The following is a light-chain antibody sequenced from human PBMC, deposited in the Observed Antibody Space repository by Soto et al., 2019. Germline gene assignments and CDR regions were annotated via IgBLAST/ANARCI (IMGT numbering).Light chain of an antibody. CDR1: QSVSSS. CDR2: GAC. J-gene: IGKJ5*01. CDR3: QQYNNWPPIT. V-gene: IGKV3-15*01. Sequence: ETVLPQSPGTLSLSPGERATLSCRASQSVSSSSLAWYQQRPGQARRLLSYGACTRATGIPARFSGSGSGTEFTLTISSLQSEDFAVYYCQQYNNWPPITFGQGTRLEIK.